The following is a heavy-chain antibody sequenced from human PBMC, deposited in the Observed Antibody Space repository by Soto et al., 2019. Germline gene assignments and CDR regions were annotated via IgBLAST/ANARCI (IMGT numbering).Heavy chain of an antibody. D-gene: IGHD2-15*01. V-gene: IGHV3-66*01. CDR2: IYSGGST. J-gene: IGHJ4*02. Sequence: GGSLRLSCAASGFTVSSNYMSWVRQAPGKGLEWVSVIYSGGSTYYADSVKGRFTISRDNSKNTLYLQMNSLRAEDTAVYYCARRYCSGGSCYSYSPFDYWGQGTLVTVSS. CDR3: ARRYCSGGSCYSYSPFDY. CDR1: GFTVSSNY.